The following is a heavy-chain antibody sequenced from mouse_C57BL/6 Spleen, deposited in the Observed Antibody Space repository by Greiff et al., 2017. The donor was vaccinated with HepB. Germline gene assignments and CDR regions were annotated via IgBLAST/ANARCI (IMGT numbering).Heavy chain of an antibody. V-gene: IGHV2-3*01. Sequence: VQVVESGPGLVAPSQSLSITCTVSGFSLTSYGVSWVRQPPGKGLEWLGVIWGDGSTNYHSALISRLSISKDNYKSQVFLRLNSLQTDDKATYNSAKCDDSSSYAMDYWGQGTSVTVSS. D-gene: IGHD1-1*01. CDR1: GFSLTSYG. CDR3: AKCDDSSSYAMDY. CDR2: IWGDGST. J-gene: IGHJ4*01.